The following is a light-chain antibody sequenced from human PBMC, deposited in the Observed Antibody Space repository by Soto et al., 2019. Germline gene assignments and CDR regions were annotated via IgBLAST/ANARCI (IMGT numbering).Light chain of an antibody. J-gene: IGKJ3*01. CDR1: QDVSSW. V-gene: IGKV1-12*01. CDR2: AAS. Sequence: DIQMTQSPSSVSASVGDRVTISCRASQDVSSWLVWYQQKPGKAPNLLIYAASSLQGGVPSRFSGSGSGTDFTLTISSLQPEDFATYYCQQVDSFPFTFGPGTKVDIK. CDR3: QQVDSFPFT.